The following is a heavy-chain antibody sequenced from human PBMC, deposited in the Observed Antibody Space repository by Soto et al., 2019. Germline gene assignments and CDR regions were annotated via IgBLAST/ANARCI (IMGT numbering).Heavy chain of an antibody. D-gene: IGHD2-8*01. J-gene: IGHJ4*02. Sequence: SETLSLTCALSVVSISSGNWWTWVRQTPQRGLEYIGEIFHDGTANYYPSFERRVAISVDTSKNQFSLKLTSVTAADTAIYFCARLVYDTSLNYMYFEFWGQGALVSVSS. CDR2: IFHDGTA. CDR1: VVSISSGNW. V-gene: IGHV4-4*02. CDR3: ARLVYDTSLNYMYFEF.